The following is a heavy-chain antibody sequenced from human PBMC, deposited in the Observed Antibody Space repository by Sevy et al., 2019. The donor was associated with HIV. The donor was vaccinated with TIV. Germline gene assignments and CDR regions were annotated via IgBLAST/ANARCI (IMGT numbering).Heavy chain of an antibody. CDR3: ARDATEYTSWSVWFDP. J-gene: IGHJ5*02. CDR2: ISYTGNT. V-gene: IGHV4-30-4*01. Sequence: SETLSLTCTVSGGSISSGNYYWHWIRQPPGKGLEWIGYISYTGNTYYNPSLKSPVTISVDTSNNHFSLRRTSVTAADTAVYCCARDATEYTSWSVWFDPWGQGTLVTVSS. CDR1: GGSISSGNYY. D-gene: IGHD6-6*01.